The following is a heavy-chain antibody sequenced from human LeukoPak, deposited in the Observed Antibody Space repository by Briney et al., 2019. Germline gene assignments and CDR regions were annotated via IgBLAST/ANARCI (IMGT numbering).Heavy chain of an antibody. V-gene: IGHV4-61*05. Sequence: PSGTLSLTRTVSGGSISSSRYYWGWIRQPPGKELEWIGYVYYSGSNNYHPSLKSRVTISVDTSKNQFSLMLNSVASADTAVYYCAKGYGPPSSGFDDWGQGTLVIVSS. J-gene: IGHJ4*02. CDR1: GGSISSSRYY. CDR3: AKGYGPPSSGFDD. CDR2: VYYSGSN. D-gene: IGHD3-22*01.